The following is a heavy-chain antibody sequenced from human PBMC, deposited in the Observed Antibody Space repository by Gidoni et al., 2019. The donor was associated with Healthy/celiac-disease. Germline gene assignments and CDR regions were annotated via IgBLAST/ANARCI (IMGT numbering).Heavy chain of an antibody. CDR2: IDPSDSYT. CDR1: GYSFTSSW. CDR3: ARHGGRYCSGGSCYANFDY. V-gene: IGHV5-10-1*01. D-gene: IGHD2-15*01. Sequence: EVQLVQSGAEVKKPGESLRISCKGSGYSFTSSWISWVRQMPGKGLEWMGMIDPSDSYTNSSPSFQGHVTISADKSISTAYLQWSSLKASDTAMYYCARHGGRYCSGGSCYANFDYWGQGTLVTVSS. J-gene: IGHJ4*02.